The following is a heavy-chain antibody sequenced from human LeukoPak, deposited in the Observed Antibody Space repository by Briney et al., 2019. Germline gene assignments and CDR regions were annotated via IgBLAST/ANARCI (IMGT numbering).Heavy chain of an antibody. CDR2: IYYSGST. CDR3: ARQSSTYGSYYFDY. Sequence: SETLSLTCTVSGGSISSSSYYWSWIRQPPGKGLEWIGYIYYSGSTNYNPSLKSRVTISVDTSKNQFSLKLSSVTAADTAVYYCARQSSTYGSYYFDYWGQGTLVTVSS. D-gene: IGHD5/OR15-5a*01. CDR1: GGSISSSSYY. V-gene: IGHV4-61*05. J-gene: IGHJ4*02.